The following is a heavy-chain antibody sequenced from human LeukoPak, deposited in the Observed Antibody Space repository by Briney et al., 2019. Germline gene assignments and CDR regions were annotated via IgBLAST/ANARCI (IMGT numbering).Heavy chain of an antibody. J-gene: IGHJ4*02. CDR2: ISAYNGNT. Sequence: ASVKVSCKASVYTFPSYGISWVRQAPGQGLVWMGWISAYNGNTNYAQKLQGRVTMTTDTSTSTAYMELRSLRSDDTAVYYCARDRSSSSEIDYWGQGTLVTVSS. V-gene: IGHV1-18*01. D-gene: IGHD6-13*01. CDR1: VYTFPSYG. CDR3: ARDRSSSSEIDY.